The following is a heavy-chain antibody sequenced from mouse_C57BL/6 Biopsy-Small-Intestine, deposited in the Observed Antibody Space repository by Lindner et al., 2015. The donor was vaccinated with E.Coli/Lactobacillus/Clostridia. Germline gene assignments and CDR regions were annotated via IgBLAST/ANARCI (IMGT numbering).Heavy chain of an antibody. D-gene: IGHD1-1*01. CDR1: GYTFTDYY. CDR2: INPNNGAT. CDR3: ARDFFRGLYGMDV. Sequence: SVKVSCKASGYTFTDYYVHWVRQAPGQGLEWLGWINPNNGATNYARKFEGRVTMTRDTSITTAYMDLSSLRSDDSAIYYCARDFFRGLYGMDVWGQGTTVTVSS. V-gene: IGHV14-2*02. J-gene: IGHJ1*01.